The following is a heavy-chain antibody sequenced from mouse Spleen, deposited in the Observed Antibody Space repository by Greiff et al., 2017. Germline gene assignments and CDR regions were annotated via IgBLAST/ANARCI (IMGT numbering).Heavy chain of an antibody. J-gene: IGHJ2*01. CDR2: ISSGGSYT. CDR1: GFTFSSYA. V-gene: IGHV5-9-1*01. CDR3: ARRYGSSPFDY. Sequence: DVMLVESGGGLVKPGGSLKLSCAASGFTFSSYAMSWVRQTPEKRLEWVATISSGGSYTYYPDSVKGRFTISRDNAKNTLYLQMSSLRSEDTAMYYCARRYGSSPFDYWGQGTTLTVSS. D-gene: IGHD1-1*01.